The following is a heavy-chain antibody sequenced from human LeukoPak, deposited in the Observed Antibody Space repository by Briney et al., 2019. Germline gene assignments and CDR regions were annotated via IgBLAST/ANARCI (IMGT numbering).Heavy chain of an antibody. CDR1: GFTFSDYY. Sequence: SGGSLRLSCAASGFTFSDYYMSWIRQAPGKGLEWVSYISSSGSTIYYADSVKGRFTISRDNAKNSLYLQMNSLRAEDTAVYYCARVGYYYDSSGYYLFDYWGQGTLVTVSS. V-gene: IGHV3-11*01. D-gene: IGHD3-22*01. J-gene: IGHJ4*02. CDR3: ARVGYYYDSSGYYLFDY. CDR2: ISSSGSTI.